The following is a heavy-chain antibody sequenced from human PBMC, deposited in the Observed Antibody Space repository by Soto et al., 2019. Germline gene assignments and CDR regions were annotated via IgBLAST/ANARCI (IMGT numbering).Heavy chain of an antibody. CDR1: GFTFSSYA. Sequence: GGSLRLSCAASGFTFSSYAMHWVRQAPGKGLEWVAVISYDGSNKYYADSVKGRFTISRDNSKNTLYLQMNSLRAEDTAVYYCARDNRYCSSTSCHYGMDVWGQGTTVTVSS. D-gene: IGHD2-2*01. V-gene: IGHV3-30-3*01. CDR2: ISYDGSNK. J-gene: IGHJ6*02. CDR3: ARDNRYCSSTSCHYGMDV.